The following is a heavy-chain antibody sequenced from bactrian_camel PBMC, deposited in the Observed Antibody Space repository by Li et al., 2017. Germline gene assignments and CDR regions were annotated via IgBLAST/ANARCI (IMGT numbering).Heavy chain of an antibody. CDR1: GFTFSNYH. Sequence: DVQLVESGGDLVQPGGSLRLSCAASGFTFSNYHMSWVRQAPGKGLEWVSRIIHDGDTTSYADSVKGRFTVSRDHAKATLDLEMNTLKPEDTAMYYCGYDLPRYCDLKVRTTRTRKWGQGTQVTVS. V-gene: IGHV3S31*01. J-gene: IGHJ4*01. D-gene: IGHD5*01. CDR2: IIHDGDTT. CDR3: GYDLPRYCDLKVRTTRTRK.